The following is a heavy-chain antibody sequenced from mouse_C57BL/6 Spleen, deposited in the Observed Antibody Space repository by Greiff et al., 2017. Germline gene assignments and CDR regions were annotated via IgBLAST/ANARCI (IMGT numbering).Heavy chain of an antibody. D-gene: IGHD1-1*01. CDR1: GFNIKDYY. CDR3: AREGEIGYCSSHYFVY. J-gene: IGHJ2*01. V-gene: IGHV14-2*01. CDR2: IDPEDGET. Sequence: EVMLVESGAELVKPGASVKLSCTASGFNIKDYYMHWVKQRTEQGLEWIGRIDPEDGETKYATKFQGKATITADTSSNTAYLQLSSLTSEDTAVYYCAREGEIGYCSSHYFVYWGQGTTLTVSS.